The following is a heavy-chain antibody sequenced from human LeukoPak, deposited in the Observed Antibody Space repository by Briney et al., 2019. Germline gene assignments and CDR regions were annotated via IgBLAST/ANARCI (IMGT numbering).Heavy chain of an antibody. J-gene: IGHJ4*02. V-gene: IGHV3-7*01. Sequence: GGSLRLSCAASGFTLSSYWMSWVRQAPGKGLEWVANIKQDGSEKYYVDSVKGRFTISRDNAKNSLYLQMNSLRAEDTALYYCVRSYRYGSGSYWGQGTLVTVSS. CDR2: IKQDGSEK. D-gene: IGHD3-10*01. CDR3: VRSYRYGSGSY. CDR1: GFTLSSYW.